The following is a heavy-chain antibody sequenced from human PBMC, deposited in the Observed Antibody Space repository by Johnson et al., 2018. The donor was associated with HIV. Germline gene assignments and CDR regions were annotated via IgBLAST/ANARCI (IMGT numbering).Heavy chain of an antibody. V-gene: IGHV3-9*01. Sequence: VQLVESGGGVVLPGRSLRLSCAASGFTFSSYDMHWVRQAPGKGLEWVSGISWNSGSIGYADSVKGRFTISRDNAKNSLYLQMNSLRAEDTALYYCAKDINLEDAFDIWGQGTMVTVSS. J-gene: IGHJ3*02. CDR3: AKDINLEDAFDI. CDR2: ISWNSGSI. CDR1: GFTFSSYD.